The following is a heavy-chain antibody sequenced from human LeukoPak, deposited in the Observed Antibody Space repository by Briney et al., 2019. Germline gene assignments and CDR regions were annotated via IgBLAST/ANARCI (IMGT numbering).Heavy chain of an antibody. D-gene: IGHD2-15*01. CDR3: ARELGYCSGGSCKIIDY. CDR2: IKPSGGST. V-gene: IGHV1-46*01. J-gene: IGHJ4*02. Sequence: ASVKLSCKASGYTFTSCYMRRVRHPPAQGLEWMGVIKPSGGSTSYAQKFQGRVTMTRDTATSTVNMELSSLRTEDTAVSYCARELGYCSGGSCKIIDYWGQGTLVTVSS. CDR1: GYTFTSCY.